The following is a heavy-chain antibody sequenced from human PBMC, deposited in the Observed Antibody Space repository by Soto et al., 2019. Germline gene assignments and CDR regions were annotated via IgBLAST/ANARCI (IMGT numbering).Heavy chain of an antibody. J-gene: IGHJ6*02. V-gene: IGHV1-3*05. CDR3: ARDPSYYGMDV. Sequence: QVQLVQSGAEEKKPGASVKVSCKASGYTFTSYAMHWVRQAPGQRLEWMGRINAGNGNTKYSQKFQGSVTITRETSASTADMELSSLRSEDTAVYYCARDPSYYGMDVWGQATTVTVSS. CDR2: INAGNGNT. CDR1: GYTFTSYA.